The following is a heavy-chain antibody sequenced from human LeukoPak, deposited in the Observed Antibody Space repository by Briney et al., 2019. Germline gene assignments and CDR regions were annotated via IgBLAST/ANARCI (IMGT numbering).Heavy chain of an antibody. J-gene: IGHJ1*01. V-gene: IGHV4-34*01. CDR3: ARGPFAPAAKGPFRH. CDR2: INHSGST. Sequence: SETLSLTCAVYGGSFSGYYWSWIRQPPGKGPEWIGEINHSGSTNYNPSLKSRVTISVDTSKNQFSLKLSSVTAADTAVYYCARGPFAPAAKGPFRHWGQGTLVTVSS. D-gene: IGHD2-2*01. CDR1: GGSFSGYY.